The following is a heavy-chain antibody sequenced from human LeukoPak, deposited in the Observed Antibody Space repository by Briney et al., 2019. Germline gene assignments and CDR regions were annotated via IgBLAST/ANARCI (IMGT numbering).Heavy chain of an antibody. CDR3: ARDPTTVMTVPWYFDT. Sequence: SETLSLTCAVYDGAFTGYFWNWIRQSPGKGLEWIGEINHRGSTNYNPSLKSRLTISVDTSKNQFSLRLTSVTAADTGVYFCARDPTTVMTVPWYFDTWGQGTLGTVSS. CDR2: INHRGST. D-gene: IGHD4-11*01. CDR1: DGAFTGYF. J-gene: IGHJ4*02. V-gene: IGHV4-34*01.